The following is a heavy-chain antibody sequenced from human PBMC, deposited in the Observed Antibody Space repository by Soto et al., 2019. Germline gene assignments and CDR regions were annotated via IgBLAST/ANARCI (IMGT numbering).Heavy chain of an antibody. V-gene: IGHV3-74*01. D-gene: IGHD6-19*01. CDR3: AREIITVAGAIRWFDP. CDR1: GFAFSNYW. Sequence: EVQLVESGGGLVQPGGSLRLSCVASGFAFSNYWMHWVREVPGKELMWGSRIKGDGSSTSYAHSVEGRFTILRDNAKSTLYLQMNSLRAEDTAVYYCAREIITVAGAIRWFDPWGQGTLVTVSS. CDR2: IKGDGSST. J-gene: IGHJ5*02.